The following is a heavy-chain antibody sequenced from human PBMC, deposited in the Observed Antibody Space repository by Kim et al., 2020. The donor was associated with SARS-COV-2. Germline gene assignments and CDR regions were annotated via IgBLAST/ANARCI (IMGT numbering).Heavy chain of an antibody. V-gene: IGHV3-7*03. Sequence: TYYVDSLRGRCPISSDNAEGSLFLQMGSLRADDMAVYYCARAGFAGAFDYWGQGTLVTVSS. CDR3: ARAGFAGAFDY. D-gene: IGHD3-3*01. J-gene: IGHJ4*02. CDR2: T.